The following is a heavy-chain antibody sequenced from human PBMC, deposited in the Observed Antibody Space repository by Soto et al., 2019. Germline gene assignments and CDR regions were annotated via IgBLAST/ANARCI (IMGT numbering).Heavy chain of an antibody. CDR2: INPNSGGT. V-gene: IGHV1-2*02. J-gene: IGHJ3*02. CDR1: GYTFTGYY. Sequence: ASVKVSCKASGYTFTGYYLHWVRQAPGQGLEWMGWINPNSGGTNYAKKFQGRVTMTRDTSISTAYMELSRLRSDDTAVYYCAGRWGSSWPSDPFDIWGQGTMVTVSS. D-gene: IGHD6-13*01. CDR3: AGRWGSSWPSDPFDI.